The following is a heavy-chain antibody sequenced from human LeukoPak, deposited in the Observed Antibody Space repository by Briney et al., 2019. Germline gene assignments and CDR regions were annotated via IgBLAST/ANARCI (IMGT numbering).Heavy chain of an antibody. CDR3: AKDENLRFLEWLSDLCFDY. V-gene: IGHV3-23*01. Sequence: GGSLRLSCAASGFTSSDYYMSWIRQAPGKGLEWVSAISGSGGSTYYADSVKGRFTISRDNSKNTLYLQMNSLRAEDTAVYYCAKDENLRFLEWLSDLCFDYWGQGTLVTVSS. CDR2: ISGSGGST. D-gene: IGHD3-3*01. CDR1: GFTSSDYY. J-gene: IGHJ4*02.